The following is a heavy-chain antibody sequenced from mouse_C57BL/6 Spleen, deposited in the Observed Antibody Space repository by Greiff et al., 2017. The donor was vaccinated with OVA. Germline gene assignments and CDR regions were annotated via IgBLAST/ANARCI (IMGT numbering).Heavy chain of an antibody. D-gene: IGHD2-4*01. CDR2: ISDGGSYT. Sequence: DVHLVESGGGLVKPGGSLKLSCAASGFTFSSYAMSWVRQTPEKRLEWVATISDGGSYTYYPDNVKGRFTISRDNAKNNLYLQMSHLKSEDTAMYYCARGYYDYDAWFAYWGQGTLVTVAA. J-gene: IGHJ3*01. CDR1: GFTFSSYA. V-gene: IGHV5-4*01. CDR3: ARGYYDYDAWFAY.